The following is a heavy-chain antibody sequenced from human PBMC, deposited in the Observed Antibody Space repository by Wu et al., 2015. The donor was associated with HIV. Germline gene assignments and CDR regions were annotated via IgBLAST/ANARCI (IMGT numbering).Heavy chain of an antibody. CDR1: GYTFTSYY. V-gene: IGHV1-46*01. J-gene: IGHJ3*02. Sequence: QVQLVQSGAEVKKPGASVKVSCKASGYTFTSYYMHWVRQAPGQGLEWMGIINPSGGSTSYAQKFQGRVTMTRDTSTSTVYMELSSLRSEDTAVYYCARPLSDILTGYYFLSAFDIWGQGTMVTVSS. D-gene: IGHD3-9*01. CDR2: INPSGGST. CDR3: ARPLSDILTGYYFLSAFDI.